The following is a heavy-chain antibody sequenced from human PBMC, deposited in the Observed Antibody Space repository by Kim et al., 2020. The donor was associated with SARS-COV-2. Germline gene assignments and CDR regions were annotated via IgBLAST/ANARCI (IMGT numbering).Heavy chain of an antibody. Sequence: SETLSLTCTVSGGSISSYYWSWIRQPPGKGLEWIGYIYYSGSTNYNPSLKSRVTISVDTSKNQFSLKLSSVTAADTAVYYCARDRRDYYGSGSYQPFPIYYYYGMDVWGQGTTVTVSS. CDR1: GGSISSYY. CDR3: ARDRRDYYGSGSYQPFPIYYYYGMDV. CDR2: IYYSGST. J-gene: IGHJ6*02. D-gene: IGHD3-10*01. V-gene: IGHV4-59*13.